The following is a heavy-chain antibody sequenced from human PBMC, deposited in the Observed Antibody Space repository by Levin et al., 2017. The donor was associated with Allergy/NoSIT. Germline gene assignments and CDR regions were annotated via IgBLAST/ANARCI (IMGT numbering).Heavy chain of an antibody. J-gene: IGHJ6*02. V-gene: IGHV3-33*01. Sequence: GESLKISCAASGFTFSSYGMHWVRQAPGKGLEWVAVIWYDGSNKYYADSVKGRFTISRDNSKNTLYLQMNSLRAEDTAVYYCARGWIQLWFSGMDVWGQGTTVTVSS. CDR2: IWYDGSNK. D-gene: IGHD5-18*01. CDR1: GFTFSSYG. CDR3: ARGWIQLWFSGMDV.